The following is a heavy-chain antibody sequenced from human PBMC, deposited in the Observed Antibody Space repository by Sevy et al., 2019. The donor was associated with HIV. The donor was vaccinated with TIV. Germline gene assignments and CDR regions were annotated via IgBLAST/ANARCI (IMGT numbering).Heavy chain of an antibody. J-gene: IGHJ4*02. D-gene: IGHD2-2*01. CDR1: GYTFTSYG. CDR3: ARQHCSSTSCWGGMDY. Sequence: ASVKVSCKASGYTFTSYGISWVRQAPGQGLEWMGWISAYNGNTNYAQKLQGRVTMTTDTSTRTAYMELRSLRSDDTAVYYCARQHCSSTSCWGGMDYWGQGTLVTVSS. CDR2: ISAYNGNT. V-gene: IGHV1-18*01.